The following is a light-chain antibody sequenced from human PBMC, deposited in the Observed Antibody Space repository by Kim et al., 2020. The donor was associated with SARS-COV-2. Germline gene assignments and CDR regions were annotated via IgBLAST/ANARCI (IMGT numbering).Light chain of an antibody. V-gene: IGKV3-11*01. CDR1: HSVNQH. CDR2: DAS. CDR3: QQRFYRGT. J-gene: IGKJ2*01. Sequence: LSLYPGESATLSCKTSHSVNQHLAWYQQQPGQAPRLVMYDASSRATGIPARFSGSGSGTDFTLTISSLEPEDFALYYCQQRFYRGTFGQGTKLEI.